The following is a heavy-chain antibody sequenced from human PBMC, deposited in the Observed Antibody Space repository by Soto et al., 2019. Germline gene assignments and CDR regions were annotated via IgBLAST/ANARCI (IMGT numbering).Heavy chain of an antibody. CDR1: GFTFSSYG. Sequence: GGSLRLSCAASGFTFSSYGMHWVRQAPGKGLEWVAVISYDGSNKYYADSVKGRFTISRDNSKNTLYLQMNSLRAEDTAVYYCAKDQGSWYGGYYFDYWGQGTLVTVSS. CDR3: AKDQGSWYGGYYFDY. CDR2: ISYDGSNK. D-gene: IGHD6-13*01. J-gene: IGHJ4*02. V-gene: IGHV3-30*18.